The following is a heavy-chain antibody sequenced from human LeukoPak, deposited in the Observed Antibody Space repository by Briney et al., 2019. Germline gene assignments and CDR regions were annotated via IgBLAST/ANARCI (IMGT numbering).Heavy chain of an antibody. J-gene: IGHJ4*02. D-gene: IGHD1-26*01. CDR2: IESDGSTK. V-gene: IGHV3-74*03. Sequence: GGSLRLSCAASGFTFSSHWMHWVRQAPGKGLVWVSRIESDGSTKMYADSVRARFTISRDNAKNTLYLQMNSLRAEDTAVYYCAREHRGAGATVDYWGQGILVTVSS. CDR3: AREHRGAGATVDY. CDR1: GFTFSSHW.